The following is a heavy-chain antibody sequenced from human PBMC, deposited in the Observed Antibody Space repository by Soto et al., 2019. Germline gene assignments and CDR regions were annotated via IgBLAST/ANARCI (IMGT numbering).Heavy chain of an antibody. V-gene: IGHV4-39*01. Sequence: KSSETLSLTCTVSGGSISSSSYYWGWIRQPPGKGLEWIGSIYYSGSTYYNPSLKGRVTISVDTSKNQFSLKLSSVTAADTAVYYCARQDTAMAMDYYYYGMDVWGQGTTVTVSS. CDR1: GGSISSSSYY. J-gene: IGHJ6*02. CDR2: IYYSGST. CDR3: ARQDTAMAMDYYYYGMDV. D-gene: IGHD5-18*01.